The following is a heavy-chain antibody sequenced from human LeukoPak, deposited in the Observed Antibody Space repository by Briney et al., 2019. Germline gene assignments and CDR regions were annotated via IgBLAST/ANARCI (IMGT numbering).Heavy chain of an antibody. D-gene: IGHD3-10*01. J-gene: IGHJ5*02. Sequence: PSETLSLTCTVSGGSISSYYWSWIRQPPGKGLEWIGSIYYSGRTYYNPSLKSRVIVSLDTSKNQFSLKLTSVTAADTAVYYCARDTGQYAPGTPGFTRFDPWGQGTLVTVSS. CDR3: ARDTGQYAPGTPGFTRFDP. CDR2: IYYSGRT. V-gene: IGHV4-39*07. CDR1: GGSISSYY.